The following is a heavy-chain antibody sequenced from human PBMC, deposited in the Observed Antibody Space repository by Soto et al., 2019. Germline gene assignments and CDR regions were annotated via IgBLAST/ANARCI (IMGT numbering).Heavy chain of an antibody. CDR1: GYTFTSYG. CDR3: ARDWGRGQFLTNKDY. CDR2: ISGYNGNT. V-gene: IGHV1-18*01. J-gene: IGHJ4*02. D-gene: IGHD3-9*01. Sequence: QVQLVQSGGEVKKPGASVKVSCKASGYTFTSYGISWVRQAPGLGLEWMGWISGYNGNTEYAQKVQGRVTMTTDTSTTTAYIELRNLRSDDTAVYYCARDWGRGQFLTNKDYWGQGTLVTVSS.